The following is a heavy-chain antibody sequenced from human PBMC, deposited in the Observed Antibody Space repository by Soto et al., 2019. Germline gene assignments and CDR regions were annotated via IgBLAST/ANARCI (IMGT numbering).Heavy chain of an antibody. CDR3: SRCREHLLADACDM. Sequence: EVQLLESGGGLVQPGGSLRLSCEASGFSFRTYDMTWVRQAPGKGLEWVSTITDAGSGTYYADSVKGRFTISRDSSKNTVSVQMNSMSAEDTALYYWSRCREHLLADACDMWGQGTMVPVFS. CDR2: ITDAGSGT. D-gene: IGHD1-1*01. J-gene: IGHJ3*02. V-gene: IGHV3-23*01. CDR1: GFSFRTYD.